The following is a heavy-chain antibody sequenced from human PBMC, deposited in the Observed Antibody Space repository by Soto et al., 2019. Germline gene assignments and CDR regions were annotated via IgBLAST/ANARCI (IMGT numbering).Heavy chain of an antibody. CDR1: GFTFDDYT. CDR3: AKDNEEYSSSLDY. D-gene: IGHD6-6*01. V-gene: IGHV3-43*01. J-gene: IGHJ4*02. Sequence: PGGSLRLSCAASGFTFDDYTMHWVRQAPGKGLEWVSLISWDGGSTYYADSVKGRFTISRDNSKNSLYLQMNSLRIEDTALYYCAKDNEEYSSSLDYWGQGTLVTVSS. CDR2: ISWDGGST.